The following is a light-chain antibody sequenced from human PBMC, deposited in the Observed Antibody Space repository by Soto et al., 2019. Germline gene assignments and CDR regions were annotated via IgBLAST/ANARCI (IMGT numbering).Light chain of an antibody. CDR1: NTDLGVYGY. CDR3: FSKISGFVYG. J-gene: IGLJ1*01. Sequence: QSALAQPASVSGSFGQSITISCSGPNTDLGVYGYVSWYQHQPGKAPKLLIYDVNNRPSGISDRFSGSKSGDTASLTISGLKAEDEADYFCFSKISGFVYGFGTGTKVTVL. V-gene: IGLV2-14*01. CDR2: DVN.